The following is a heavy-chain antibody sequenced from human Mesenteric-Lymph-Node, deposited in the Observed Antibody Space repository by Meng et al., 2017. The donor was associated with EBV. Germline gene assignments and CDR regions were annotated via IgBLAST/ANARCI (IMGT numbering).Heavy chain of an antibody. CDR1: GGSISSSNW. Sequence: QGQRQQSGPGLVKPSGTLSLPCAVSGGSISSSNWWSWVRQPPGKGLEWIGEIYHSGSTNYNPSLKSRVTISVDKSKNQFSLKLSSVTAADTAVYYCASLMVRGVIPDAFDIWGQGTMVTVSS. CDR3: ASLMVRGVIPDAFDI. CDR2: IYHSGST. J-gene: IGHJ3*02. V-gene: IGHV4-4*02. D-gene: IGHD3-10*01.